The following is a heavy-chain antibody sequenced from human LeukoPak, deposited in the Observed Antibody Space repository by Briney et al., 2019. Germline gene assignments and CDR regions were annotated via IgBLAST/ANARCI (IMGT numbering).Heavy chain of an antibody. J-gene: IGHJ4*02. D-gene: IGHD3-22*01. CDR1: GGSISSGGYS. Sequence: SQTLSLTCAVSGGSISSGGYSWSWIRQPPGKGLEWIGYIYYSGSTNYNPSLKSRVTISVDTSKNQFSLKLSSVTAADTAVYYCAREYDSSGYYYGYFDYWGQGTLVTVSS. CDR2: IYYSGST. CDR3: AREYDSSGYYYGYFDY. V-gene: IGHV4-61*08.